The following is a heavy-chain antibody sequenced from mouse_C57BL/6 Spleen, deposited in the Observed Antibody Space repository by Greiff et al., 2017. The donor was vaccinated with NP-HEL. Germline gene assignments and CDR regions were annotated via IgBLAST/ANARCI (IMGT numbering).Heavy chain of an antibody. D-gene: IGHD2-4*01. CDR3: ARGDDYDEGFAY. CDR2: IDPSDSET. Sequence: VQLQQSGAELVRPGSSVKLSCKASGYTFTSYWMHWVKQRPIQGLEWIGNIDPSDSETHYNQKFKDKATLTVDKSSSTAYMQLSSLTSEDSAVYYCARGDDYDEGFAYWGQGTLVTVSA. CDR1: GYTFTSYW. J-gene: IGHJ3*01. V-gene: IGHV1-52*01.